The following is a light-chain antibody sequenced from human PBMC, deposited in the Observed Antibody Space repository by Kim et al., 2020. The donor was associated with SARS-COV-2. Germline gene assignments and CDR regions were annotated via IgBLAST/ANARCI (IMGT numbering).Light chain of an antibody. Sequence: RATLNCKSSQTVLYKSNNKNYLAWYQQKPGQAPKLLIYWASTRESGVSDRFSGSGSETDFTLTISSLQAEDVAVYYCQQYYSTPPSFGQGTKLEI. V-gene: IGKV4-1*01. J-gene: IGKJ2*03. CDR3: QQYYSTPPS. CDR2: WAS. CDR1: QTVLYKSNNKNY.